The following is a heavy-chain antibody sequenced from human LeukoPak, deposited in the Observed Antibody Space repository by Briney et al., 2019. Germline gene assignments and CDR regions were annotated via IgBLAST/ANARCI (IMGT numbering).Heavy chain of an antibody. J-gene: IGHJ4*02. D-gene: IGHD3-10*01. V-gene: IGHV1-18*01. CDR1: GYTFTSYG. CDR3: ATDLTYFATGSFFDGY. CDR2: ISAYNGNT. Sequence: ASVKVSCKASGYTFTSYGISWVRQAPGQGLEWMGWISAYNGNTNYAQKLQGRVTMTTDTSTSTAYMELSSLRSEDTAVYYCATDLTYFATGSFFDGYWGQGTLVTVSS.